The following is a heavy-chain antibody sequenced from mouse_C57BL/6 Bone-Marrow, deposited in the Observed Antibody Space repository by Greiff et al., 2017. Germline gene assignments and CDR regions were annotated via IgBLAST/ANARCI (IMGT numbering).Heavy chain of an antibody. CDR3: ARGLWYFDY. Sequence: QVQLQQSGAELVRPGTSVKVSCKSSGYAFSHYLIEWVKQRPGQGFEWIGVINPGSGGTNYNEKFKGKATQSADKSSSTAYMQLRRLTYEDSAVYFCARGLWYFDYWGQGTTLTVSS. J-gene: IGHJ2*01. D-gene: IGHD1-1*02. CDR1: GYAFSHYL. CDR2: INPGSGGT. V-gene: IGHV1-54*01.